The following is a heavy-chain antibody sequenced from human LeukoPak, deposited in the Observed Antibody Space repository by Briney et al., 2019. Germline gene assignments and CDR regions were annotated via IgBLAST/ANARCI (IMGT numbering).Heavy chain of an antibody. J-gene: IGHJ4*02. CDR2: IYHSGST. D-gene: IGHD4-17*01. Sequence: SGTLSLTCAVSGGSISSSNWWSWVRQPPGKGLEWIGEIYHSGSTNYNPSLKSRVTISVDTSKNQFSLKLSSVTAADTAVYYCARDSPTHYGDYGAFGGTFDYWGQGTLVTVSS. CDR3: ARDSPTHYGDYGAFGGTFDY. CDR1: GGSISSSNW. V-gene: IGHV4-4*02.